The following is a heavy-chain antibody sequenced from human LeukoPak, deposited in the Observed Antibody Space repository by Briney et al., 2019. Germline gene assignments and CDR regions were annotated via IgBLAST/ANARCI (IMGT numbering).Heavy chain of an antibody. CDR3: AKDYLGTFDP. V-gene: IGHV3-30*04. CDR1: GFTFSSYA. D-gene: IGHD7-27*01. J-gene: IGHJ5*02. Sequence: GGSLRLSCAASGFTFSSYAMHWVRQAPGKGLEWVAVISYDGSNKYYADSVKGRFTISRDNSKNTLYLQMNSLRAEDTAVYYCAKDYLGTFDPWGQGTLVTVSS. CDR2: ISYDGSNK.